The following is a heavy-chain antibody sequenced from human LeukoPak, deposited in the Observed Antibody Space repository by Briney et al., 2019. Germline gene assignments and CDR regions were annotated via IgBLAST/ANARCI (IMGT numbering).Heavy chain of an antibody. D-gene: IGHD6-13*01. CDR2: ISSSSSTI. CDR1: GFTFSSYS. J-gene: IGHJ4*02. Sequence: PGGSLRLSCAASGFTFSSYSMNWVRQAPGKGLEWVSYISSSSSTIYYADSVKGRFTISRDNAKNSLYLQMNSLRAEDTAVYYCARRLNGYSSSWPIAPFDYWGQGTLVTVSS. V-gene: IGHV3-48*01. CDR3: ARRLNGYSSSWPIAPFDY.